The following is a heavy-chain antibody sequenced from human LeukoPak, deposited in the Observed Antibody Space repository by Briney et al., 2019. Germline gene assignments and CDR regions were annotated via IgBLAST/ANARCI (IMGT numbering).Heavy chain of an antibody. J-gene: IGHJ5*02. CDR1: GFTFSGSA. D-gene: IGHD6-19*01. Sequence: GGSLKLSCAAFGFTFSGSAMHWVRQASGKGLEWVGRIRSKANSYATAYAASVKGRFTISRDDSKNTAYLQMNSLKTEDTAVYYCTRLHGGKYSSGPDKNNWFDPWGQGTLVTVSS. CDR3: TRLHGGKYSSGPDKNNWFDP. CDR2: IRSKANSYAT. V-gene: IGHV3-73*01.